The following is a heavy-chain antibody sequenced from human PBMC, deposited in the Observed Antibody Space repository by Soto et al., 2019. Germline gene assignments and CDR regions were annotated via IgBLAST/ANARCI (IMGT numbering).Heavy chain of an antibody. CDR2: TYYRSKWYN. CDR1: GDSVSSNSAA. J-gene: IGHJ6*02. Sequence: LSLTCAISGDSVSSNSAAWNWIRQSPSRGLEWLGRTYYRSKWYNDYAVSVKSRITINPDTSKNQFSLQLNSVTPEDTAVYYCARGTTGYYGSGSYYKERTLRGGMDVWGQGTTVTVSS. V-gene: IGHV6-1*01. D-gene: IGHD3-10*01. CDR3: ARGTTGYYGSGSYYKERTLRGGMDV.